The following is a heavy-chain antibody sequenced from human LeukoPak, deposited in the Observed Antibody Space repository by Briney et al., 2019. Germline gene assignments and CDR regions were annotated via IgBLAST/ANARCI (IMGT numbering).Heavy chain of an antibody. CDR2: INHSGST. CDR1: GGSFSGYY. D-gene: IGHD6-19*01. J-gene: IGHJ4*02. V-gene: IGHV4-34*01. Sequence: SETLSLTCAVYGGSFSGYYWSWIRQPPGKGLEWIGEINHSGSTNYNPSLKSRVTISVDTSKNQFSLKLSSVTAADTAVYYCARGRRKTSQLIDGWYQRPGFDYWGQGTLVTVSS. CDR3: ARGRRKTSQLIDGWYQRPGFDY.